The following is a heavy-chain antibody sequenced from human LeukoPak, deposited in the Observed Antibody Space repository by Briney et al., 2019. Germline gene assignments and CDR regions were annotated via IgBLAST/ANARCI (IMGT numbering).Heavy chain of an antibody. V-gene: IGHV4-31*03. D-gene: IGHD3-10*01. CDR3: ARASWGYYGSGSYFRWNYYFDY. CDR1: GGSISSGGYY. J-gene: IGHJ4*02. CDR2: IYYSGST. Sequence: SETLSLTCTVSGGSISSGGYYWSWIRQHPGKGLEWIGYIYYSGSTYYNPSLKSRVTISVDSSKKQFSLKLSSVTAADTAVYYCARASWGYYGSGSYFRWNYYFDYWGQGTLVTVSS.